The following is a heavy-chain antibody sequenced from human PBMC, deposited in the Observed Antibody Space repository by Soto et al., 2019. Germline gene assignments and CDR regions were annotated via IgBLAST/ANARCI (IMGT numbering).Heavy chain of an antibody. Sequence: EVQLVQSGAEVKKPGESLKISCKGSGYSFTSYWIGWVRQMPGKGLEWMGIIYPGDSDTRYSPSFQGQVTISADKSISTAYLQWSSLKASDTAMYYCARPEGYCSGGSCYLGWFDPWGQGTLVTVSS. CDR2: IYPGDSDT. CDR1: GYSFTSYW. D-gene: IGHD2-15*01. V-gene: IGHV5-51*03. J-gene: IGHJ5*02. CDR3: ARPEGYCSGGSCYLGWFDP.